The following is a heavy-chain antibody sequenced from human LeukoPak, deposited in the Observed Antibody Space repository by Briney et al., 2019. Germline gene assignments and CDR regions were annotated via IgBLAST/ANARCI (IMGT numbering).Heavy chain of an antibody. V-gene: IGHV3-21*04. CDR3: ARDKLGIDY. Sequence: PGGSLRLSCAASGFTFSSYSMNWVRQAPGKGLEWVSSISSSSYIYYADSVKGRFTISRDNSKNTLYLQMNSLRAEDTAVYYCARDKLGIDYWGQGTLVTVSS. CDR2: ISSSSYI. CDR1: GFTFSSYS. D-gene: IGHD7-27*01. J-gene: IGHJ4*02.